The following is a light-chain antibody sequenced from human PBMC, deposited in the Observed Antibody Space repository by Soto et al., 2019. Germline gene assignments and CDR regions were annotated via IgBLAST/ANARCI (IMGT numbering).Light chain of an antibody. CDR3: QHPRT. J-gene: IGKJ1*01. Sequence: DIQMTQSPSTLAASVGDTVTITCRASQSLSTWLGWYQQKPGKAPKLLIQKASSLESGVPSRFSGSSSGTEFTLPLPGLKPDDFAIYYAQHPRTFGQGTKVEIK. CDR1: QSLSTW. CDR2: KAS. V-gene: IGKV1-5*03.